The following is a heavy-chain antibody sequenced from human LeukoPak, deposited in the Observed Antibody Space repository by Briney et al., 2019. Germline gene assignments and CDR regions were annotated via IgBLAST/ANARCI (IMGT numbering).Heavy chain of an antibody. V-gene: IGHV1-46*01. Sequence: ASVKVSCKASGYTFTSYYMHWVRQAPGQGLEWMGIINPSGGSTSYAQKFQGRVTMTRDMSTSTVYMELSSLRSEDTAVYYCAGQQPHDYSNDYWGQGTLVTVSS. CDR3: AGQQPHDYSNDY. J-gene: IGHJ4*02. CDR1: GYTFTSYY. CDR2: INPSGGST. D-gene: IGHD4-11*01.